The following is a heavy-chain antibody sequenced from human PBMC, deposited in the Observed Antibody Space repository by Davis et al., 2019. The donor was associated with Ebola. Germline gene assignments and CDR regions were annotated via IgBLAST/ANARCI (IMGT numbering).Heavy chain of an antibody. J-gene: IGHJ4*02. V-gene: IGHV3-74*01. CDR3: ATDNWGPAL. D-gene: IGHD7-27*01. Sequence: GESLKIPCAAPGFTFSSYWMHWVRQAPGKGLVWVSCIKSDGSSTTYADSVKGRFTISRDNAKKSLYLEMNSLRAEDTAVYYCATDNWGPALWGQGTLLTVSS. CDR1: GFTFSSYW. CDR2: IKSDGSST.